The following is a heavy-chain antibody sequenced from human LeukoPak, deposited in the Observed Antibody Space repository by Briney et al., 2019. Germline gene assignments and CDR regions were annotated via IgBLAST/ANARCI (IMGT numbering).Heavy chain of an antibody. CDR2: IIPVSGGT. D-gene: IGHD1-26*01. CDR1: GYTFTGYY. CDR3: ASVVGATTRYFDY. V-gene: IGHV1-2*02. Sequence: ASVKVSCKASGYTFTGYYMHWVRQAPGQGLEWMGWIIPVSGGTNYAQKFQGRVTMTRDRSMSTAYMELSRLRSDYTAVYYCASVVGATTRYFDYWGQRTLVSDSS. J-gene: IGHJ4*03.